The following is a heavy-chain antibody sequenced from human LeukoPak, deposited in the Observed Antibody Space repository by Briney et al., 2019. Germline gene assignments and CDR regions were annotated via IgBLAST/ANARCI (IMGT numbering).Heavy chain of an antibody. J-gene: IGHJ6*03. CDR1: GFTFSSYG. Sequence: PGGSLGLSCAASGFTFSSYGMHWVRQAPGKGLEWVAVISYDGSNKYYADSVKGRFTISRDNSKNTLYLQMNSLRAEDTAVYYCAKDLRYCSSTSCYPFYYYYMDVWGKGTTVTVSS. V-gene: IGHV3-30*18. D-gene: IGHD2-2*01. CDR3: AKDLRYCSSTSCYPFYYYYMDV. CDR2: ISYDGSNK.